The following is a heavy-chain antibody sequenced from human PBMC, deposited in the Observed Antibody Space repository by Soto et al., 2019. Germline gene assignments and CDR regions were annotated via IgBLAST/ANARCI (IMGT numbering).Heavy chain of an antibody. Sequence: QVQLVESGGGAVQPGESLRLSCVASGFDFTYYAMHWVRQAPGKGLESVAVMSSDGSKIHHTDSVKGRFTISRDNSKNTLYLKMNSLRNEDTAVYFCAKDEGVGGTLGLFDYWGQGTLVSVSS. V-gene: IGHV3-30*18. D-gene: IGHD1-26*01. CDR2: MSSDGSKI. J-gene: IGHJ4*02. CDR3: AKDEGVGGTLGLFDY. CDR1: GFDFTYYA.